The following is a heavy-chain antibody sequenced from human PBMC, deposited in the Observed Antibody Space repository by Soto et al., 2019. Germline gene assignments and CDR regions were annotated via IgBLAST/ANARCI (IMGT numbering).Heavy chain of an antibody. J-gene: IGHJ4*02. CDR1: GFTFSDYY. Sequence: QVQLVESGGGLVKPGGSLRLSCAASGFTFSDYYMSWIRQAPGKGLEWVSYISSSGSTIYYADSVKGRFTISRDNAKNSXSLQMNSLRAEDTAVYYCASGLFPDPGIAAAGTGDYWGQGTLVTVSS. CDR2: ISSSGSTI. CDR3: ASGLFPDPGIAAAGTGDY. D-gene: IGHD6-13*01. V-gene: IGHV3-11*01.